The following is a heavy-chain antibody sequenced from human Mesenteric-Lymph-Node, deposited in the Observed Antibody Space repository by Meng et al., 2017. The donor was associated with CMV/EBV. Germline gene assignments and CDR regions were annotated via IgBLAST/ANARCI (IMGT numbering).Heavy chain of an antibody. CDR3: ARAGGITIFGVVTEYYYYGMDV. CDR2: ISVYTGNK. J-gene: IGHJ6*02. D-gene: IGHD3-3*01. V-gene: IGHV1-18*01. CDR1: GYTFSSYG. Sequence: ASVKVSCKASGYTFSSYGISWVRQASGQGPEWMGWISVYTGNKNYTQRLQGRVTMTTDTSTSTAYMELRSLRSEDTAVYYCARAGGITIFGVVTEYYYYGMDVWGQGTTVTVSS.